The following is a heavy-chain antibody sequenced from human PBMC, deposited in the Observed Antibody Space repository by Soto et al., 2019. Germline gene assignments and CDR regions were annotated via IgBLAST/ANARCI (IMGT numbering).Heavy chain of an antibody. J-gene: IGHJ6*02. CDR1: GYTFTSYG. CDR3: ARDSRNAWSHQYYYYGMDV. CDR2: INPNSGGT. D-gene: IGHD1-26*01. V-gene: IGHV1-2*04. Sequence: ASVKVSCKASGYTFTSYGISWVRQAPGQGLEWMGWINPNSGGTNYAQKFQGWVTMTRDTSISTAYMELSRLRSDDTAVYYCARDSRNAWSHQYYYYGMDVWGQGTTVTVSS.